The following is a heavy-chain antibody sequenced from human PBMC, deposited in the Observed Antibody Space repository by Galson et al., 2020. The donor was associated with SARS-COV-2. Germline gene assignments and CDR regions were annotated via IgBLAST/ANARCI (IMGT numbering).Heavy chain of an antibody. V-gene: IGHV4-59*08. Sequence: SETLSLTCTVSGGSISSYYWSWIRQPPGKGLEWIGYIYYSGSTNYNPSLKSRVTISVDTSKNQFSLKLSSVTAADTAVSYCARAEYCSSTSCYGPYYYMDVWGKGTTVTVSS. CDR1: GGSISSYY. J-gene: IGHJ6*03. D-gene: IGHD2-2*01. CDR2: IYYSGST. CDR3: ARAEYCSSTSCYGPYYYMDV.